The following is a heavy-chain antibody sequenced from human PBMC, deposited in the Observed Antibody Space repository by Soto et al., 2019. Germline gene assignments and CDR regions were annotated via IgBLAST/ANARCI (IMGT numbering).Heavy chain of an antibody. D-gene: IGHD6-13*01. V-gene: IGHV1-46*01. CDR1: ADTFTSYY. CDR2: INPNGGST. Sequence: ASVKVSCKAPADTFTSYYIHWVRQAPGHGLEWMGIINPNGGSTRFAQTFQGRITMTTDTSTSTVYMELRSLRSEDTAVYYCARDLFISSSDLLAAAGPGGMDVWGQGTTVTVSS. J-gene: IGHJ6*02. CDR3: ARDLFISSSDLLAAAGPGGMDV.